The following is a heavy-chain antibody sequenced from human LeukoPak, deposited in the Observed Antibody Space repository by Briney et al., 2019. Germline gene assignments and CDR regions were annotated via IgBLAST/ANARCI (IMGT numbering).Heavy chain of an antibody. V-gene: IGHV3-23*01. CDR1: GFTFSSYG. J-gene: IGHJ4*02. CDR2: ISGTGGST. D-gene: IGHD3-9*01. Sequence: PGGSLRLSCAASGFTFSSYGMTWVRQAPGKGLEWVSAISGTGGSTSYADSVKGRFTISRDNSKNTLYLQMKSLRADDTAVYYCAKASRFDWLLYDYWGQGTLVTVSS. CDR3: AKASRFDWLLYDY.